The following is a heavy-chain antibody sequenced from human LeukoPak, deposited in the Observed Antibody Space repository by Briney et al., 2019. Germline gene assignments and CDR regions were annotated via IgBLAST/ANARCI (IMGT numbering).Heavy chain of an antibody. CDR1: RFTFDDYG. J-gene: IGHJ3*02. CDR2: INWNGGST. V-gene: IGHV3-20*04. CDR3: AKSYGGNSVGAFDI. D-gene: IGHD4-23*01. Sequence: EGSLRLSCAASRFTFDDYGMSWVRQAPGKGLEWVSGINWNGGSTGYADSVKGRFTISRDNAKNSLYLQMNSLRAEDTALYYCAKSYGGNSVGAFDIWGQGTMVTVSS.